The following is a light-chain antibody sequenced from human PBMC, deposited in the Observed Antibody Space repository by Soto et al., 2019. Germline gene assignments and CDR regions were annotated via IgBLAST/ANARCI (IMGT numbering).Light chain of an antibody. Sequence: EKVMTQSPAALSVSPGERATLSCRASQSVNSNLAWYQQKAGQAPRLLPYGASTRATGIPARFSGSASGTEFTLTISSLQSEDSAVYYCQQYNDWPLTFGGGTKVDIK. CDR2: GAS. CDR3: QQYNDWPLT. J-gene: IGKJ4*01. CDR1: QSVNSN. V-gene: IGKV3-15*01.